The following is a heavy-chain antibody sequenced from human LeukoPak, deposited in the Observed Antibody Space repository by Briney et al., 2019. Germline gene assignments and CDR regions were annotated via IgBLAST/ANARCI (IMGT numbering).Heavy chain of an antibody. V-gene: IGHV4-34*01. CDR3: ASITMVWEGY. CDR1: GGSFSGYY. Sequence: SETLSLTCAVYGGSFSGYYWSWIRQPPGKGLEWIGEINHSGSTNYNPSLKSRVTISVDTSKNQFSLKLSSVTAADTAVYYCASITMVWEGYWGQGTLVTVSS. CDR2: INHSGST. D-gene: IGHD3-10*01. J-gene: IGHJ4*02.